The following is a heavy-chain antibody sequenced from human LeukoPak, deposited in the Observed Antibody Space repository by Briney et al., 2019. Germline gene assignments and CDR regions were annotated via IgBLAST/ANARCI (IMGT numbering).Heavy chain of an antibody. J-gene: IGHJ6*02. D-gene: IGHD6-13*01. Sequence: ASVKVSCKASGGTFSSYAISWVRQAPGQGLEWMGRIIPILGIANYAQKFQGRVTITGDKSTSTAYMELSSLRSEDTAVYYCARVRAAAENYYYYGMDVWGQGTTVTVSS. CDR3: ARVRAAAENYYYYGMDV. CDR2: IIPILGIA. V-gene: IGHV1-69*04. CDR1: GGTFSSYA.